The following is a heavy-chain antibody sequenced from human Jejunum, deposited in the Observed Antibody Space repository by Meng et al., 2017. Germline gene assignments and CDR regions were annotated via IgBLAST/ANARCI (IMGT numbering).Heavy chain of an antibody. Sequence: QAQLLASGPGHVGPSETRSLTCTFSGGFASSGSYFWTGVRQSPGKGLEWIGYNFDNGRTNYNPSLKSRVTMSVDTSRNQFSLKLSSVTAADTAVYYCARDNWGSIDYWGQGVLVTVFS. CDR1: GGFASSGSYF. D-gene: IGHD7-27*01. CDR2: NFDNGRT. V-gene: IGHV4-61*01. J-gene: IGHJ4*02. CDR3: ARDNWGSIDY.